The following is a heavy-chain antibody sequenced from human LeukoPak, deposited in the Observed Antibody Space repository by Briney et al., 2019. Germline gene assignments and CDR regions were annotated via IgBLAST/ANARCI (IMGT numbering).Heavy chain of an antibody. Sequence: SETLSLTCAVYGGSFSGYYWSWIRQPPGKGLEWIGEINHSGSTNYNPSLKSRVTISVDTSKNQFSLKLSSVTAADTAVYYCARGRGRYCSSTSCMGYFDYWGQGTLVTVSS. CDR2: INHSGST. D-gene: IGHD2-2*01. CDR1: GGSFSGYY. CDR3: ARGRGRYCSSTSCMGYFDY. J-gene: IGHJ4*02. V-gene: IGHV4-34*01.